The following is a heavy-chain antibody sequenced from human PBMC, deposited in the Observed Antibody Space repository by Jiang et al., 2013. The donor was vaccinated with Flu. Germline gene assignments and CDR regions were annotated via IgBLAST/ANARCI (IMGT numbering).Heavy chain of an antibody. J-gene: IGHJ4*02. D-gene: IGHD5-12*01. Sequence: SQTLSLTCAISGDSVSSNSAAWNWIRQSPSRGLEWLGRTYYRSKWYNDYAVSVKSRITINPDTSKNQFSLQLNSVTPEDTAVYYCARDLRSGYDYAESFDYWGQGTLGHRLL. V-gene: IGHV6-1*01. CDR2: TYYRSKWYN. CDR3: ARDLRSGYDYAESFDY. CDR1: GDSVSSNSAA.